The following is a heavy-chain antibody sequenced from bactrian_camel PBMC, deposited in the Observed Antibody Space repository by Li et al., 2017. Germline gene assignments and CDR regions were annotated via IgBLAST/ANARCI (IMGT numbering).Heavy chain of an antibody. Sequence: HVQLVESGGGSVQAGGSLRLSCAAPGYTYDTYCMGWFRQAPGKEREGLATIDSDGDAAYADSMKGRFTISRDNAKNIISLQMYSLKPEDTATYYCAADLVTDEPSLLEREYYYWGQGTQVTV. V-gene: IGHV3S55*01. CDR3: AADLVTDEPSLLEREYYY. CDR2: IDSDGDA. CDR1: GYTYDTYC. J-gene: IGHJ4*01. D-gene: IGHD3*01.